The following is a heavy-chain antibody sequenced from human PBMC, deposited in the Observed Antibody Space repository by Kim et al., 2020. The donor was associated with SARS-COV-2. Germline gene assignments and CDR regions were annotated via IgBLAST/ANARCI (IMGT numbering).Heavy chain of an antibody. CDR1: GGTFSSYA. CDR3: ARVPNASSGWYGGMATVDY. J-gene: IGHJ4*02. CDR2: IIPIFGTA. Sequence: SVKVSCKASGGTFSSYAISWVRQAPGQGLEWMGGIIPIFGTANYAQKFQGRVTITADESTSTAYMELSSLRSEDTAVYYCARVPNASSGWYGGMATVDYWGQGTLVTVSS. V-gene: IGHV1-69*13. D-gene: IGHD6-19*01.